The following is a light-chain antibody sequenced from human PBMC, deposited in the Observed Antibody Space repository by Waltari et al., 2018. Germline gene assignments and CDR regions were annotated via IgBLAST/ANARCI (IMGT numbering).Light chain of an antibody. V-gene: IGKV1-5*03. CDR3: QHYKSYSRA. CDR2: KAS. CDR1: QSVDRW. J-gene: IGKJ1*01. Sequence: DIQMTQSPSTLSASAGDRVTITCRASQSVDRWFAWYQQKPGKAPKLLIYKASNLDSGVPSRFSGSGSGTEFTLTISSLQPDDFATYYCQHYKSYSRAFGQGTKVEIE.